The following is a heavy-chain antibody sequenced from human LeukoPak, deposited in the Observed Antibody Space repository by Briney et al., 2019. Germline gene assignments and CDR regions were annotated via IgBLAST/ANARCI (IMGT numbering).Heavy chain of an antibody. Sequence: GGSPRLSCIASGFTFTNYAMHWVRQAPGKGLEWMASVSNDGPKQYYADSVKGRFTISRDNSKTTVYLEMNSLRVEDTALYYCARDKGERRYFDWVFDNWGRGTLVTVSS. D-gene: IGHD3-9*01. CDR2: VSNDGPKQ. V-gene: IGHV3-30-3*01. CDR1: GFTFTNYA. J-gene: IGHJ4*02. CDR3: ARDKGERRYFDWVFDN.